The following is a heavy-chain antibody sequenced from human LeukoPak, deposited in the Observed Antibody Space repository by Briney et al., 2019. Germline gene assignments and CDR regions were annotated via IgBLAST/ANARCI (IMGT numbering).Heavy chain of an antibody. J-gene: IGHJ4*02. CDR3: ARGGAYCGGDCYLDY. V-gene: IGHV4-59*12. CDR2: IYYSGST. D-gene: IGHD2-21*02. CDR1: GGSISSYY. Sequence: PSETLSLTCTVSGGSISSYYWSWIRQPPGKGLEWIGYIYYSGSTNYNPSLKSRVTMSVDTSKNQFSLKLSSVTAADTAVYYCARGGAYCGGDCYLDYWGQGTLVTVSS.